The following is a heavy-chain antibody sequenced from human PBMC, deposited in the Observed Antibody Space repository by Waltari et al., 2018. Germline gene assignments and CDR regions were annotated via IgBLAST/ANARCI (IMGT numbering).Heavy chain of an antibody. CDR1: GYSISSGYY. D-gene: IGHD2-15*01. V-gene: IGHV4-38-2*01. J-gene: IGHJ4*02. CDR2: IYHSGST. Sequence: QVQPQESGPGLVKPSETLSLTCAVSGYSISSGYYWGWIRQPPGKGLEWIGSIYHSGSTYYNPSLKSRVTISVDTSKNQFSLKLSSVTAADTAVYYCARGYCSGGSCYYFDYWGQGTLVTVSS. CDR3: ARGYCSGGSCYYFDY.